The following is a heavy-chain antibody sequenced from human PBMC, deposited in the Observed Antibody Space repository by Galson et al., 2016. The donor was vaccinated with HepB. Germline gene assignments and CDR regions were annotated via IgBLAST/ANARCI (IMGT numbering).Heavy chain of an antibody. CDR3: ARDLIAAPGRTFFYYSYYMDV. Sequence: SLRLSCAASGLTFSRFWMTWVRQAPGKGLEWVANINQDGSEKHYLDSVRGRFTISRDNAKNSLFLQMDSLRAEDTAVYYCARDLIAAPGRTFFYYSYYMDVWGKGTTVTVSS. CDR1: GLTFSRFW. J-gene: IGHJ6*03. V-gene: IGHV3-7*01. CDR2: INQDGSEK. D-gene: IGHD6-13*01.